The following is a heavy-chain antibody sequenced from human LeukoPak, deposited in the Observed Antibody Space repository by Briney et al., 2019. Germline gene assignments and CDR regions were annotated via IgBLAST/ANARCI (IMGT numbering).Heavy chain of an antibody. Sequence: PSETLSLTCTVSGGSISSYYWSWIRQPPGKGLEWIGYIYYSGSTNYNPSLKSRVTISVDTSKNQFSLKLSSMTAADTAVYYCARDSSGLYYFDYWGQGTLVTVSS. D-gene: IGHD6-19*01. CDR3: ARDSSGLYYFDY. CDR2: IYYSGST. J-gene: IGHJ4*02. CDR1: GGSISSYY. V-gene: IGHV4-59*01.